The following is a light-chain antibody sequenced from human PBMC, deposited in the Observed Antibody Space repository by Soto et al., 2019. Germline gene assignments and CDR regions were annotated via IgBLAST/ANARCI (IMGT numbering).Light chain of an antibody. CDR2: DVS. V-gene: IGLV2-14*03. CDR3: GSYTSATTGV. Sequence: QSVLTQPASVSGSPGQSITISCTGTSGDVGGYVSWYQHHPGKAPKLIIYDVSNRPSGVSTRFSGSKTGNTASLIISGLQAEDEADYFCGSYTSATTGVFGGGTKVTVL. J-gene: IGLJ3*02. CDR1: SGDVGGY.